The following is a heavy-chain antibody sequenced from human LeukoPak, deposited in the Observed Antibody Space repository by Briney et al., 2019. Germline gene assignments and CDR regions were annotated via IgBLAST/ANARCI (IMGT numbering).Heavy chain of an antibody. Sequence: GGSLRLSCAASGFTFSSYAMSWVRQAPGKGLEWVSSISSSSSYIYYADSVKGRFTISRDNAKNSLYLQMNSLRAEDTAVYYCARGNLTTVAYYFDYWGQGTLVTVSS. V-gene: IGHV3-21*01. D-gene: IGHD4-17*01. CDR2: ISSSSSYI. J-gene: IGHJ4*02. CDR3: ARGNLTTVAYYFDY. CDR1: GFTFSSYA.